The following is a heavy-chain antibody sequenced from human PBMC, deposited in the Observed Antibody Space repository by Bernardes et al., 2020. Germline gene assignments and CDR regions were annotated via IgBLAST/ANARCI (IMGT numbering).Heavy chain of an antibody. CDR1: GYTFTSYG. J-gene: IGHJ6*03. V-gene: IGHV1-18*01. CDR3: ARAIAARPGGGYYYYYMDV. CDR2: ISAYNGNT. Sequence: ASVKVSCKASGYTFTSYGISWVRQAPGQGLEWMGWISAYNGNTNYAQKLQGRVTMTTDTSTSTAYMELRSLRSDDTAVNYCARAIAARPGGGYYYYYMDVWGKGTTVTVSS. D-gene: IGHD6-6*01.